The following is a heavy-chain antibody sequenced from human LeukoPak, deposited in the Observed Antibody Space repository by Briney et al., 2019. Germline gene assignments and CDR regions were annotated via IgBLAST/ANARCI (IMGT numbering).Heavy chain of an antibody. V-gene: IGHV1-18*01. Sequence: GASVKVSCKASGYTFTSYGISWVRQAPGQGLEWMGWISAYNGNTNYAQKLQGRVTMTTDTSTSTAYMELRSLRSDDTAVYYCARDPPFRFLEWCLDYWGQETLVTVSS. D-gene: IGHD3-3*01. CDR3: ARDPPFRFLEWCLDY. CDR2: ISAYNGNT. CDR1: GYTFTSYG. J-gene: IGHJ4*02.